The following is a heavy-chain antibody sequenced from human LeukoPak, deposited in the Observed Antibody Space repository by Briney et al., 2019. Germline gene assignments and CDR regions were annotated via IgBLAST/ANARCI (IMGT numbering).Heavy chain of an antibody. D-gene: IGHD5-18*01. V-gene: IGHV3-7*01. CDR2: IKYDGNEI. Sequence: GGSLTLSCAASGFTFYNSWMAWVRQAPGKGLEWVANIKYDGNEIYYVDSVKGRFTISGDNAKNSLHLEMNSLRADDTAVYYCAAMDHFDYWGQGTLVSVSS. CDR1: GFTFYNSW. CDR3: AAMDHFDY. J-gene: IGHJ4*02.